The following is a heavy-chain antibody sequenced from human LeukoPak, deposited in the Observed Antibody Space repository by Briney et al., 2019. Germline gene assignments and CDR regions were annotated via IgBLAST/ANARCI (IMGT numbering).Heavy chain of an antibody. CDR3: ARAYYYDSSGYQYNWFDP. D-gene: IGHD3-22*01. CDR2: IYHSGST. J-gene: IGHJ5*02. Sequence: SQTLSLTCAVSGGSISSGDYSWSWIRQPPGKGLEWIGYIYHSGSTYYNPSLKSRVTISVDRSKNQFSLKLSSVTAADTAVYYCARAYYYDSSGYQYNWFDPWGQGTLVTVSS. CDR1: GGSISSGDYS. V-gene: IGHV4-30-2*01.